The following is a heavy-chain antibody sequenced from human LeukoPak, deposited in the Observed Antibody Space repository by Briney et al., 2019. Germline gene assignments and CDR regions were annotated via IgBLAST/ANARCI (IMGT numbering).Heavy chain of an antibody. D-gene: IGHD3-3*01. CDR2: ISGSGGST. Sequence: TGGSLRLSCAASGFTFSSYAMSWVRQAPGKGLEWVSAISGSGGSTYYADSVRGRFTISRDNSKNTPYLQMNSLRAEDTAVYYCAKPITIFGVVTEANWFDPWGQGTLVTVSS. V-gene: IGHV3-23*01. CDR3: AKPITIFGVVTEANWFDP. CDR1: GFTFSSYA. J-gene: IGHJ5*02.